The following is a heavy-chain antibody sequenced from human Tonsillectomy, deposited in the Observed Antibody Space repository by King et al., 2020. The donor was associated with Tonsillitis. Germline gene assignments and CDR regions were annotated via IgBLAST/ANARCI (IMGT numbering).Heavy chain of an antibody. CDR2: IKQDGSEK. Sequence: VQLVESGGGLVQPGGSLRLSCAASGFIFSNYWMSWVRQAPGKGLEWGANIKQDGSEKYYVDSVKGRFTISRDNAKNSLYLKMNSLRAEDTAVYYCVRDPYRGYGDHWGQGTLVTVSS. D-gene: IGHD5-12*01. J-gene: IGHJ5*02. CDR3: VRDPYRGYGDH. CDR1: GFIFSNYW. V-gene: IGHV3-7*01.